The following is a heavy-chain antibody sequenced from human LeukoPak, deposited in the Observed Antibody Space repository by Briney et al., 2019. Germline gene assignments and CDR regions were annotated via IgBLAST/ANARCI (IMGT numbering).Heavy chain of an antibody. V-gene: IGHV3-7*01. J-gene: IGHJ4*02. CDR3: AKVAKYYYGSETYYFFEH. Sequence: GGSLRLSCAASGFTFSTYWMTWVRQAPGKGLEWVANIKQDGSEKYYVDSVKGRFTISRDNAKNSLYLQMNSLRAEDTAVYYCAKVAKYYYGSETYYFFEHWGQGTPVTASS. CDR1: GFTFSTYW. CDR2: IKQDGSEK. D-gene: IGHD3-10*01.